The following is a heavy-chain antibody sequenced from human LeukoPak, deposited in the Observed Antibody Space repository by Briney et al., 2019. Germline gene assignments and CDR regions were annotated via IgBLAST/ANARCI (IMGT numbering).Heavy chain of an antibody. D-gene: IGHD4-23*01. J-gene: IGHJ4*02. V-gene: IGHV1-8*01. CDR3: ARETPLRYFDY. CDR2: MNPNSGRT. Sequence: ASVKVSCKASGYTLTTYDINWVRQAPGQGLEWMGWMNPNSGRTGYALKFQDRISITRNTSISTAYMELSSLESEDTAVYYCARETPLRYFDYWGQGTLVTVSS. CDR1: GYTLTTYD.